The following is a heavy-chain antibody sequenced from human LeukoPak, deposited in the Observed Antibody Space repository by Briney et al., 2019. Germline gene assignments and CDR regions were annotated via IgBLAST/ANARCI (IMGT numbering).Heavy chain of an antibody. CDR3: ARDEEAGGLDV. V-gene: IGHV3-30-3*01. CDR1: GFSFVAYS. J-gene: IGHJ6*02. Sequence: AAGSLRLSCAASGFSFVAYSLHWVRQAPGKGLEWVAVMSYDETKKHYADSVKGRFTVSRDNSKNTLYLEMDSLTDDDTAVYYCARDEEAGGLDVWGQGTTVTVSS. CDR2: MSYDETKK. D-gene: IGHD3-10*01.